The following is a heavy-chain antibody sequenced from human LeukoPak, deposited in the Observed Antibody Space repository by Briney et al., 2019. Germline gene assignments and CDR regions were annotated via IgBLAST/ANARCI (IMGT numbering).Heavy chain of an antibody. D-gene: IGHD5-12*01. CDR2: ISGSGGST. CDR3: AKGGGTPSFGYAIDY. J-gene: IGHJ4*02. Sequence: GGSLRLSCAASGFTFSSYAMSWVRQAPGKGLEWVSAISGSGGSTYYADSVKGRFTISRDNSKNTLYLQMDSLRAEDTAVYYCAKGGGTPSFGYAIDYWGQGTLVTVSS. CDR1: GFTFSSYA. V-gene: IGHV3-23*01.